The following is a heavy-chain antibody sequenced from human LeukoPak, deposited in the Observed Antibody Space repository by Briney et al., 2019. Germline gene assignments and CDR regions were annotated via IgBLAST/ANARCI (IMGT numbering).Heavy chain of an antibody. Sequence: GASVKVSCKASGYSFTSYGISWVRQAPGQGLEWMGWISGYNGITNYAQKVQGRVTMTTDTSTSTAYMELRSLRSDDTAVYYCARGLYYGSESYLVGMDVWGQGTTVTVSS. J-gene: IGHJ6*02. CDR1: GYSFTSYG. V-gene: IGHV1-18*01. D-gene: IGHD3-10*01. CDR2: ISGYNGIT. CDR3: ARGLYYGSESYLVGMDV.